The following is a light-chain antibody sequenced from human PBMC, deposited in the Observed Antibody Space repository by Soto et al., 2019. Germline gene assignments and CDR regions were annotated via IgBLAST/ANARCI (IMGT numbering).Light chain of an antibody. V-gene: IGLV2-14*01. CDR3: SSYTTSSTYV. J-gene: IGLJ1*01. CDR2: DVS. Sequence: QSALTQPASVSGSPGQSITISCTGTSSDVGGYNYVSWHQQHPGKVPKLMIYDVSYRPSGVSNRFSGSKSGNTASLTISGLQDEDEADYYCSSYTTSSTYVFGTGTKVTVL. CDR1: SSDVGGYNY.